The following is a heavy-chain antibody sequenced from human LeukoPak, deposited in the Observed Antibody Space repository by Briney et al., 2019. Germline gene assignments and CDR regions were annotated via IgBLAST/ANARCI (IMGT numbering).Heavy chain of an antibody. CDR2: ISSSSSTI. CDR1: GFTFSSYS. V-gene: IGHV3-48*01. CDR3: ARVATRPYCSGGSCYFHYYYYCMDV. D-gene: IGHD2-15*01. Sequence: GGSLRLSCAASGFTFSSYSMNWVRQAPGKGLEWVSYISSSSSTIYYADSVKGRFTISRDNAKNSLYLQMNSLRAEDTAVYYCARVATRPYCSGGSCYFHYYYYCMDVWGKGTTVTVSS. J-gene: IGHJ6*03.